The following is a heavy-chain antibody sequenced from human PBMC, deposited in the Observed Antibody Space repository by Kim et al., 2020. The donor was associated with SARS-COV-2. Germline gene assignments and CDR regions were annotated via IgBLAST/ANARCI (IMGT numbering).Heavy chain of an antibody. Sequence: GGSRRLSCAASGFTFSSYLMHWVRQAPGKGLVWVSRINSDGSTITYADSVKGRFTISRDNARTTLYLQMNSRRAEDTAVYYCARARDYGMDVWGQGTTVT. V-gene: IGHV3-74*03. J-gene: IGHJ6*02. CDR2: INSDGSTI. CDR1: GFTFSSYL. CDR3: ARARDYGMDV.